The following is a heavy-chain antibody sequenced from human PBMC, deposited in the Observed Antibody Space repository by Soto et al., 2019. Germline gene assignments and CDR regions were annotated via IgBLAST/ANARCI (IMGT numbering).Heavy chain of an antibody. J-gene: IGHJ4*02. CDR1: GYTFTSYG. V-gene: IGHV1-18*01. D-gene: IGHD5-18*01. Sequence: QVPLVQSGAEVKKPGASVKVSCKASGYTFTSYGINWVRQAPGQGLEWMGWVNIYKGNTNYAQKLQGRVTMTTDTSTSTAYLELRSLRSDDTAVYYCARERGGYSYGDYWGQGTQVTVSS. CDR2: VNIYKGNT. CDR3: ARERGGYSYGDY.